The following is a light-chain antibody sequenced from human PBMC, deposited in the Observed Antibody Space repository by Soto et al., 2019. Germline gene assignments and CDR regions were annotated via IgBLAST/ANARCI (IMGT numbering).Light chain of an antibody. CDR2: EVS. CDR3: TSYIRSSTLDYV. CDR1: SSDVGGYNY. V-gene: IGLV2-14*01. J-gene: IGLJ1*01. Sequence: QSVLTQPASVSGSPGRSITISCTGTSSDVGGYNYVSWYQQYPGKAPKLMIYEVSNRPSGVSNRFSGSKSGSTASLTISGLQAEDEADYYCTSYIRSSTLDYVFGTGTKVTVL.